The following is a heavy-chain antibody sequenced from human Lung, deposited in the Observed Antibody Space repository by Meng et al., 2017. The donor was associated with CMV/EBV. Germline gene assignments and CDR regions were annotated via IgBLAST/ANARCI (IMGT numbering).Heavy chain of an antibody. CDR1: GGSISSYY. J-gene: IGHJ5*02. Sequence: SXTXSLXCTVSGGSISSYYWSWIRQSPEKEVEWIGSIHHSGSTYYNPSLKSRVTISMDAPNDQSSLNLNSTTAADTAGYYSARFHRILNWFDPWGRGTLVTVSS. CDR3: ARFHRILNWFDP. V-gene: IGHV4-4*09. D-gene: IGHD2/OR15-2a*01. CDR2: IHHSGST.